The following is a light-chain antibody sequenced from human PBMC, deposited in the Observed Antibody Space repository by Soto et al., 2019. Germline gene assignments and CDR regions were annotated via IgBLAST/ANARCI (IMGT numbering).Light chain of an antibody. Sequence: QSALTQPASVSGSPGQSITISCTGTSSDVGAYNFVSWYQHHPGRAPKLMIYNVSDRPSGVSNRFSGSKSRNTASLTISGLQAEDESDYYCSSYTTSSTVVFGGGTKLTVL. CDR3: SSYTTSSTVV. CDR1: SSDVGAYNF. CDR2: NVS. V-gene: IGLV2-14*03. J-gene: IGLJ2*01.